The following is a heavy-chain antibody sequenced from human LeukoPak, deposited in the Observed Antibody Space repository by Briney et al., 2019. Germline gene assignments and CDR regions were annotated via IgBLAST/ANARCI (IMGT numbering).Heavy chain of an antibody. Sequence: PSETLSLTCTVSRGSISSYYWSWIRQPPGKGLEWIGYIYYSGSTDYNPSLKSRVNISVDTSKNQFSLKLSSVTAADTAVYYCARVRVSSGSHPWYFDYWGQGTLVTVSS. J-gene: IGHJ4*02. CDR2: IYYSGST. V-gene: IGHV4-59*01. CDR3: ARVRVSSGSHPWYFDY. CDR1: RGSISSYY. D-gene: IGHD3-22*01.